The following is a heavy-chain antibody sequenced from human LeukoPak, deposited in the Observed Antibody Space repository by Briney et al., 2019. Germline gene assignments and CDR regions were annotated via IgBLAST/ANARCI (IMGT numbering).Heavy chain of an antibody. CDR1: GFTFSSYW. CDR3: ARVGSSSWYGAFDI. D-gene: IGHD6-13*01. CDR2: IKQDGSEK. Sequence: PGGSLRLSCAASGFTFSSYWMSWVRQAPGKGLEWVANIKQDGSEKYYVDSVKGRFTISRDSAKNSLYLQMNSQRAEDTAVYYCARVGSSSWYGAFDIWGQGTMVTVSS. J-gene: IGHJ3*02. V-gene: IGHV3-7*01.